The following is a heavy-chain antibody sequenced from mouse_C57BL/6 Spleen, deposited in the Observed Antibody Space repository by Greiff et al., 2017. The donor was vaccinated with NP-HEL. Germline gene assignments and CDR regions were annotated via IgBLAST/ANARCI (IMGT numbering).Heavy chain of an antibody. CDR2: IRNKANGYTT. CDR1: GFTFTDYY. Sequence: EVMLVESGGGLVQPGGSLSLSCAASGFTFTDYYMSWVRQPPGKALEWLGFIRNKANGYTTEYSASVKGRFTISRDNSQSILYLQMNALRAEDSATYYCERFYRETAMDYWGQGTSVTVSS. V-gene: IGHV7-3*01. CDR3: ERFYRETAMDY. J-gene: IGHJ4*01.